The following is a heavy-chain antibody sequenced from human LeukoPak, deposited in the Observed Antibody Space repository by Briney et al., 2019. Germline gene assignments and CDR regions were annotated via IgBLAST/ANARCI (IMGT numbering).Heavy chain of an antibody. J-gene: IGHJ4*02. CDR1: GFTFSSYA. D-gene: IGHD4-11*01. V-gene: IGHV3-23*01. CDR2: NTGHSA. CDR3: AKDRGHPYSNYFIDY. Sequence: AGGSLRLSCAASGFTFSSYAMTWVRQAPGKGLEWVSTNTGHSAYYADSVKGRFTISIDSSKNTLYLQMNSLRAEDTAVSYCAKDRGHPYSNYFIDYWGQGTLVTVSS.